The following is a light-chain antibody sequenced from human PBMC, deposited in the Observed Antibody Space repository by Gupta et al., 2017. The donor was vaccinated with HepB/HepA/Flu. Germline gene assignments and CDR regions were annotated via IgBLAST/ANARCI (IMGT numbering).Light chain of an antibody. Sequence: DIQMTQSPSSLSASVGDRVTITCQASQDISNYLNWYQQKPGKAPKLLIYDASKLETGVPSRFSGSGSGTDFSFTSSSLQPEDLGKYYWQQYNDLPTFGQGTKLEIK. J-gene: IGKJ1*01. CDR3: QQYNDLPT. CDR1: QDISNY. V-gene: IGKV1-33*01. CDR2: DAS.